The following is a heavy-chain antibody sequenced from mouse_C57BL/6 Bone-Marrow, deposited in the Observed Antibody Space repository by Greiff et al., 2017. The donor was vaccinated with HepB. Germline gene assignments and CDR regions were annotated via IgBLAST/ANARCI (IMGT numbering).Heavy chain of an antibody. CDR1: GYSITSGYY. V-gene: IGHV3-6*01. J-gene: IGHJ4*01. CDR2: ISYDGSN. CDR3: ARGIFYYYAMDY. Sequence: DVKLQESGPGLVKPSQSLSLTCSVTGYSITSGYYWNWIRQFPGNKLEWMGYISYDGSNNYNPSLKNRISITRDTSKNQFFLKLNSVTTEDTATYYCARGIFYYYAMDYWGQGTSVTVSS.